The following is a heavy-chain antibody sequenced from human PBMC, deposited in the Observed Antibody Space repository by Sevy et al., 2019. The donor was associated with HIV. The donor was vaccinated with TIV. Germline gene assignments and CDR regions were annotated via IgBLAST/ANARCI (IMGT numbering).Heavy chain of an antibody. CDR3: ARGAIAAAGYSYGMDV. V-gene: IGHV4-4*02. J-gene: IGHJ6*02. CDR2: RYHSGST. Sequence: SEILSLTCAVSGASITSSAWWTWVRQPPGKGLEWIGKRYHSGSTTYNPSLKSRVTILVDDSKNQFSLHLKSVTAADTAVYYCARGAIAAAGYSYGMDVWGQGTTVTVSS. D-gene: IGHD6-13*01. CDR1: GASITSSAW.